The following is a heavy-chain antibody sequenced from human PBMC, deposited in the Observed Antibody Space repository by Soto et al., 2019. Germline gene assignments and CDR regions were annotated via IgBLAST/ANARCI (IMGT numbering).Heavy chain of an antibody. V-gene: IGHV3-21*01. CDR3: ASEVEYGTSSGS. J-gene: IGHJ5*02. CDR1: GFTFSSYS. CDR2: ISSSSSYI. Sequence: GGSLRLSCAASGFTFSSYSMNWVRQAPGKGLEWVSSISSSSSYIYYADSVKGRFTISRDNAKNSLYLQMNSLRAEDTAVYYCASEVEYGTSSGSWGEGTLVTAS. D-gene: IGHD6-13*01.